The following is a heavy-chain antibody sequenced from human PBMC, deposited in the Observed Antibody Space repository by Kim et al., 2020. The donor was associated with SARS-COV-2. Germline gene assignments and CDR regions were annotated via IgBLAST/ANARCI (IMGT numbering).Heavy chain of an antibody. V-gene: IGHV1-69*04. Sequence: SVKVSCKASGGIFSSYAISWVRQAPGQGLEWMGRIIPILGIANYAQKFQGRVTITADKSTSTAYMELSSLRSEDTAVYYCARDPGLNYCSSTSCSVNYWGQGTLVTVSS. CDR2: IIPILGIA. CDR1: GGIFSSYA. CDR3: ARDPGLNYCSSTSCSVNY. J-gene: IGHJ4*02. D-gene: IGHD2-2*01.